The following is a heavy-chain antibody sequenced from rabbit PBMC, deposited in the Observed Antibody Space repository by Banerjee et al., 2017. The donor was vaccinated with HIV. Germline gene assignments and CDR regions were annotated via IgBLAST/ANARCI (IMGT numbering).Heavy chain of an antibody. Sequence: QEQLVESGGDLVKPGASLTLTSTASGIDFSSSYWMCWVRQAPGKGLEWIACINTISGDTVYATWAKGRFTISKASWTTVTLQMTSLTAADTATYFCARRWSSGWGAYNLWGQGTLVTVS. V-gene: IGHV1S45*01. J-gene: IGHJ4*01. CDR1: GIDFSSSYW. D-gene: IGHD4-1*01. CDR2: INTISGDT. CDR3: ARRWSSGWGAYNL.